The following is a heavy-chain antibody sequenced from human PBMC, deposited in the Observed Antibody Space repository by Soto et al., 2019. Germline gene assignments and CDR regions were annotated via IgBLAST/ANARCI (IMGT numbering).Heavy chain of an antibody. V-gene: IGHV3-33*01. CDR2: IWYDGSTK. CDR3: ARVEFGGYLDY. Sequence: QVQLVESGGGVVQPGRALRLSCSASGFTFSDYGMHWVHQAPGKGLEWVAVIWYDGSTKHYTDSVKGRFTISRDNSKNTLYLQINSLRVEDTAVYYCARVEFGGYLDYWGQGTLVIVSS. D-gene: IGHD3-10*01. J-gene: IGHJ4*02. CDR1: GFTFSDYG.